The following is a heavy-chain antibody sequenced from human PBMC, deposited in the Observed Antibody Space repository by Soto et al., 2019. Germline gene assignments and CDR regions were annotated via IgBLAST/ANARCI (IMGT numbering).Heavy chain of an antibody. J-gene: IGHJ4*02. D-gene: IGHD3-16*01. CDR2: IIPILGIA. CDR1: GGTFSSYT. CDR3: ARDLGRGGRTH. V-gene: IGHV1-69*08. Sequence: VQLVQSGAEVKQPGSSVKVSCKASGGTFSSYTISWVRQAPGQGLEWMGRIIPILGIANYAQKFQGRVTITADKSTSTAYMELSSLRSEDTAVYYCARDLGRGGRTHWGQGTLVTVSS.